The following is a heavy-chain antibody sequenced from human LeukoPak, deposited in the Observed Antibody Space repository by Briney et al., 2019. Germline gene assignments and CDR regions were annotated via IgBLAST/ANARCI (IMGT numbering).Heavy chain of an antibody. Sequence: PGGSLRLSCAASGFTFSSYGMYWVRQAPGKGLEWVAVIWYDGSNKYYADSVKGRFTISRDNSKNTLYLQMNSLRAEDTAVYYCARVSGRIAAPDYWGQGTLVTVSS. V-gene: IGHV3-33*01. CDR3: ARVSGRIAAPDY. D-gene: IGHD6-6*01. J-gene: IGHJ4*02. CDR2: IWYDGSNK. CDR1: GFTFSSYG.